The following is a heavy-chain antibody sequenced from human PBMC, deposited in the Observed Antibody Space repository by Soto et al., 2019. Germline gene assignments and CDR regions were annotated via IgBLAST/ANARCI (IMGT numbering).Heavy chain of an antibody. CDR2: ISGSGGST. CDR1: GFTFSNYA. V-gene: IGHV3-23*01. CDR3: ARERQWEPLPH. J-gene: IGHJ4*02. D-gene: IGHD1-26*01. Sequence: PGGSLRLSCAASGFTFSNYAMSWVRQAPGKGLEWVSAISGSGGSTYYADSVKGRFTISRDNSKNTLYLQMNSLRSDDTAVYYCARERQWEPLPHWGQGTLVTVSS.